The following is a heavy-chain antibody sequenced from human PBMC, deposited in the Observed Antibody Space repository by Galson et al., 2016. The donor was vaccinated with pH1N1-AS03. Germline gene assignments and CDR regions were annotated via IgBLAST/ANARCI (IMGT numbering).Heavy chain of an antibody. D-gene: IGHD5-18*01. V-gene: IGHV4-39*02. J-gene: IGHJ5*02. Sequence: ETLSLTCTVSGGSIRNSADYWGWIRQPPGKGLEWIGNIYYTGTPFYNPSPNSRVTISVDTSVNHFSLRLTSVTAADTAIYYCVVLTPGYRSGGWSVDHWGQGTLVAVSS. CDR2: IYYTGTP. CDR3: VVLTPGYRSGGWSVDH. CDR1: GGSIRNSADY.